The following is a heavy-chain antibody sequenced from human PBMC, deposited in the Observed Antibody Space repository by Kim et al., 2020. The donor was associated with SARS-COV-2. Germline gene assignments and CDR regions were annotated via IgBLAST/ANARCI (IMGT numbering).Heavy chain of an antibody. Sequence: YAQKFQGRVTITADEYTSTAYMELSSLRSEDTAVYYCARVYSSGWFDAFDIWGQGTMVTVSS. D-gene: IGHD6-19*01. V-gene: IGHV1-69*01. J-gene: IGHJ3*02. CDR3: ARVYSSGWFDAFDI.